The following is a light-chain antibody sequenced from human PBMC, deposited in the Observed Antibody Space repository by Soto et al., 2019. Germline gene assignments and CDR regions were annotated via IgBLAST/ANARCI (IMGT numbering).Light chain of an antibody. CDR2: GNS. CDR1: SSNIGAGHD. Sequence: QSVLTQPPSVSGAPGQRVTISCTGSSSNIGAGHDVHWYQQLPGTPPKLLIYGNSNRPSGVPDRFSGSKSGTSASLAITGLQAEDDADYYCQSYDSSRSVVFGGGTKVTVL. CDR3: QSYDSSRSVV. V-gene: IGLV1-40*01. J-gene: IGLJ2*01.